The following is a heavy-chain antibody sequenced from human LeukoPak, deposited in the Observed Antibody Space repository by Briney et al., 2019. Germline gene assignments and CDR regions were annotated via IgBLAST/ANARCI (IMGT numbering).Heavy chain of an antibody. Sequence: SETLSLTCAVYGGSFSGYYWSWIRQPPGKGLEWIGEINHSGSTNYNPSLKSRVTISVDTSKNQFSLKLSSVTAADTAVYYGARQCSYGFRASAYWGQGTLVTVSS. J-gene: IGHJ4*02. CDR1: GGSFSGYY. CDR3: ARQCSYGFRASAY. V-gene: IGHV4-34*01. D-gene: IGHD5-18*01. CDR2: INHSGST.